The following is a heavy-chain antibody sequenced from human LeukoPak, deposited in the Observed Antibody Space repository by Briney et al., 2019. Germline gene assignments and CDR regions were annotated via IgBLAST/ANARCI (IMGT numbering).Heavy chain of an antibody. D-gene: IGHD6-19*01. CDR3: ARLRPVAGYDAFDI. CDR2: IYYGGST. Sequence: SETLSLTCSVSGGSISSYYWSWIRQPPGKGLEWIGYIYYGGSTNYNPSLKSRVTMSVDTSKNQFSLKLTSVTAADTAAYYCARLRPVAGYDAFDIWGHGTMVTVSS. J-gene: IGHJ3*02. V-gene: IGHV4-59*08. CDR1: GGSISSYY.